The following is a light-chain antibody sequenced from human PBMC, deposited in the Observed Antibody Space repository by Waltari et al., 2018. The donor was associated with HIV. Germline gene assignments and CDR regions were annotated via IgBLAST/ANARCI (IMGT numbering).Light chain of an antibody. V-gene: IGKV2-28*01. CDR2: LGS. Sequence: DIVMTQSPLSLPVTPGEPASISCRSSQSLLHSKGYNYLDWYVQKPGQSPQLLIYLGSNRASGVPDRFSGSGSGTDFTLKISRVEPDDVGVYYCMQALQTPFTFGPGTKVDIK. CDR1: QSLLHSKGYNY. CDR3: MQALQTPFT. J-gene: IGKJ3*01.